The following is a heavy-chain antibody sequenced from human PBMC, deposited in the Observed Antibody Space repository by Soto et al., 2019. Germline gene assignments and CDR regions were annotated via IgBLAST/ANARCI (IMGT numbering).Heavy chain of an antibody. J-gene: IGHJ4*02. CDR1: GGTFSSYA. CDR2: IIPIFGTA. Sequence: QVQLVQSGAEVKKPGSSVKVSCKASGGTFSSYAISWVRQAPGQGLEWMGGIIPIFGTANYAQKFQGRVTITADKSTSTAYRELGSLRSEDGAGYSWGTLSGKGNDASGGRGTLVTVSS. D-gene: IGHD1-1*01. V-gene: IGHV1-69*06. CDR3: GTLSGKGNDAS.